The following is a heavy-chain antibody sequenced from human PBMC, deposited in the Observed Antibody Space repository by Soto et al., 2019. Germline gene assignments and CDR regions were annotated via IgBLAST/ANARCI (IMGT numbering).Heavy chain of an antibody. CDR2: IYYSGST. V-gene: IGHV4-39*01. D-gene: IGHD3-3*01. Sequence: SETLSLTCTVSGGSISSSSYYWGWIRQPPGKGLEWIGSIYYSGSTYYNPSLKSRVTISVDTSKNQFSLKLSSVTAADTAVYYCARHCDDFWSGYWPGSWFDPWGQGTLVTVSS. J-gene: IGHJ5*02. CDR3: ARHCDDFWSGYWPGSWFDP. CDR1: GGSISSSSYY.